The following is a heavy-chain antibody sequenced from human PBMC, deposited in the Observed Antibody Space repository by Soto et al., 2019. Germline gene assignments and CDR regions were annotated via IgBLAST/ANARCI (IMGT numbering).Heavy chain of an antibody. CDR1: GFPLSGYT. V-gene: IGHV3-30*09. Sequence: GGSLRLSCTASGFPLSGYTIHWLHRASGKRTEWGGIISFDGKSKDYPDGSKGRIVISRDNSKDSLYLQMDTLRPDDTAIYYCARDTVTSLTPYQGFYYHGMDVWGQGTTVTVSS. J-gene: IGHJ6*02. CDR2: ISFDGKSK. CDR3: ARDTVTSLTPYQGFYYHGMDV. D-gene: IGHD2-2*01.